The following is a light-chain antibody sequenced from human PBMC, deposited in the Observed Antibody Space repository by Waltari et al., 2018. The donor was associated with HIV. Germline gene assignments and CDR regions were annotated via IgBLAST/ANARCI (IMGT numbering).Light chain of an antibody. V-gene: IGLV3-21*03. J-gene: IGLJ2*01. CDR1: NLGSGS. Sequence: SYVLSQPPSVSVAPGKTATITCGGTNLGSGSVHWYQQRPGQAPVWVVFDYTDRPSGIPERFAGANSGNTATLTITRVEVGDEADYYCQVWDGNTDVWIFGGGTKLTVL. CDR3: QVWDGNTDVWI. CDR2: DYT.